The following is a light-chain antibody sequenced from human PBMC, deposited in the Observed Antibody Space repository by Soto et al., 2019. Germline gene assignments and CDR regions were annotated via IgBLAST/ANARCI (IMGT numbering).Light chain of an antibody. J-gene: IGLJ1*01. CDR1: SSDVGGYNY. V-gene: IGLV2-14*01. CDR3: TSYTTSSPYV. CDR2: DVA. Sequence: QSALTQPASVSGSPGQSIAISCTGTSSDVGGYNYVSWYQQHPGKAPKLMLYDVAIRPSGVSDRFSGSKSGNTASLTISGLQAEDEADYYCTSYTTSSPYVFGTGTKVTVL.